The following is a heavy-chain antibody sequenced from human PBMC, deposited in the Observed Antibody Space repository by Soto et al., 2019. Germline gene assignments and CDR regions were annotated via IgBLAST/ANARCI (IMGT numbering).Heavy chain of an antibody. V-gene: IGHV3-23*01. CDR2: ISGSGGST. CDR3: ANGITIFGVVIFTGMDV. J-gene: IGHJ6*02. CDR1: GFTFSSYA. D-gene: IGHD3-3*01. Sequence: EVQLLESGGGLVQPGGSLRLSCAASGFTFSSYAMSWVRQAPGKGLEWVSAISGSGGSTYYADSVKGRFTISRDNSKNTLYLQMNSLRAEDTAVYYCANGITIFGVVIFTGMDVWGQGTTVTVSS.